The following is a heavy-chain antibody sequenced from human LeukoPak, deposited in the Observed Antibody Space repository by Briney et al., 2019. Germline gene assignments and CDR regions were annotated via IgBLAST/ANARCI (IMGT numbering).Heavy chain of an antibody. CDR3: ARESVTLTTFPKRGSRRSYYFDY. Sequence: PGGSLRLSCAVSGFTVNSNYINWVRQAPGKGLEWVSVIYSGDNTFYADSVKGRFTISRDNSKNIVYLQMNSLRTDDTAVYYCARESVTLTTFPKRGSRRSYYFDYWGHGTLVTVFS. V-gene: IGHV3-53*01. J-gene: IGHJ4*01. CDR2: IYSGDNT. CDR1: GFTVNSNY. D-gene: IGHD4-17*01.